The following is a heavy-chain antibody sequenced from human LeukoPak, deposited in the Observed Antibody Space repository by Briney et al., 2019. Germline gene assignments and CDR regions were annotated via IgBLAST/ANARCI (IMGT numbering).Heavy chain of an antibody. CDR3: ARYRGYTFDY. CDR1: GFTFSSYW. CDR2: IRSDGSST. J-gene: IGHJ4*02. D-gene: IGHD5-24*01. V-gene: IGHV3-74*01. Sequence: GGSLTLPCAASGFTFSSYWMHWLRQAPGKGLVWVSLIRSDGSSTIYADSVKGRFTITRDNAQNTLFLQMNSLSAEDTAVYYCARYRGYTFDYWGQGTLVTVSS.